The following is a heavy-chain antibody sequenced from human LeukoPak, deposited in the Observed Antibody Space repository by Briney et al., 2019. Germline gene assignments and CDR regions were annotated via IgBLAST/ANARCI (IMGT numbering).Heavy chain of an antibody. CDR1: GGSFSGYY. V-gene: IGHV4-34*01. Sequence: SETLSLTCAVYGGSFSGYYWSWIRQPPGKGLEWIGEINHSGSTYYNPSLKSRVTISVDTSKNQFSLKLTSVTAADTAVYYCARVLKRWLVESYYYYMDVWDKGTTVTVSS. CDR3: ARVLKRWLVESYYYYMDV. D-gene: IGHD6-19*01. J-gene: IGHJ6*03. CDR2: INHSGST.